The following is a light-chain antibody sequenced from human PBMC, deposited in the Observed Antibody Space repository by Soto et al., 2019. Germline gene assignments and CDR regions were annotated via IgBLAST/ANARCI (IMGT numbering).Light chain of an antibody. Sequence: IVLTQSPGTLSLSPGERAALSCRASQSVSSSYLAWYQQKPGQAPRLLIYGASNRATGIPDRFSGSGSGTDFTLTISRLEPEDFAVYYCQQYDNSPLTCGGGTKGDIK. CDR3: QQYDNSPLT. CDR1: QSVSSSY. J-gene: IGKJ4*01. V-gene: IGKV3-20*01. CDR2: GAS.